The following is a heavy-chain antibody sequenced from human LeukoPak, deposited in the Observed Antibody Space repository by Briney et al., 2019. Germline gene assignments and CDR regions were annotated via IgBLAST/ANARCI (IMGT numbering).Heavy chain of an antibody. V-gene: IGHV3-33*08. CDR3: ARGVYSYGSYGMDV. D-gene: IGHD5-18*01. CDR2: IWYDGSNK. J-gene: IGHJ6*02. Sequence: GGSLRLSCAASGFTFSSYGMHWVRQAPGKGLEWVAVIWYDGSNKYYADSVKGRFTISRDNSKNTLYLQMNSLRAEDTAVYYCARGVYSYGSYGMDVWGQGTTVTVSS. CDR1: GFTFSSYG.